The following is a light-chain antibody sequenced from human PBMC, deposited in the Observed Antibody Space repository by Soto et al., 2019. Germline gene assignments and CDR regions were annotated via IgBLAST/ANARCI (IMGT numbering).Light chain of an antibody. Sequence: QSVLTQPRSVSGSPGQSVTISCTGTSSDVGGYNYVSWYQHHPGKAPKLMIYDVNKRPSGVPDRFSGSKSGNTASLTISWLQAEDEADYYCCSYAGSYTFYVFVTGTKVTVL. CDR1: SSDVGGYNY. CDR2: DVN. V-gene: IGLV2-11*01. CDR3: CSYAGSYTFYV. J-gene: IGLJ1*01.